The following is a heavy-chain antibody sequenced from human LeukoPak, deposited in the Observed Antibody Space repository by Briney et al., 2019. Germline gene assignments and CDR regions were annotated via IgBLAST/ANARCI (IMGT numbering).Heavy chain of an antibody. CDR3: ARLSPWVFEI. J-gene: IGHJ3*02. CDR2: IKFDGSDK. Sequence: GGSLRLSCAASGFTFSNYWMSWVRQAPGKGLEWMANIKFDGSDKFYVDSVKGRFTISRDNAKNLLYLQMNSLRAEDTAVYFCARLSPWVFEIWGQGTMVTVSS. D-gene: IGHD3-16*01. V-gene: IGHV3-7*01. CDR1: GFTFSNYW.